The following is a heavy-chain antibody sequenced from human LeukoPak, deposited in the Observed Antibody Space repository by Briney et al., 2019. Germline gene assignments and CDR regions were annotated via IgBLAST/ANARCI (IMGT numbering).Heavy chain of an antibody. V-gene: IGHV4-39*01. CDR1: GGSISSSSYY. CDR2: IYYSGST. J-gene: IGHJ4*02. CDR3: AITRYSSSWLFDC. Sequence: SETLSLTCTVSGGSISSSSYYWGWIRQPPGKGLEWIGSIYYSGSTYYNPSLKSRVTISVDTSKNQFSLKLSSVTAADTAVYYCAITRYSSSWLFDCWGQGTLVTVS. D-gene: IGHD6-13*01.